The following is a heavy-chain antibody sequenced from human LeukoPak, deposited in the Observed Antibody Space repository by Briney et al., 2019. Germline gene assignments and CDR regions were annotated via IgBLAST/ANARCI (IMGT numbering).Heavy chain of an antibody. CDR1: GGSFSGFY. D-gene: IGHD3-22*01. Sequence: PSETLSLTCAVYGGSFSGFYWSWVRQPPGKGLEWIGEIHHSGSTKYNPSLESRVTISGDTSKNQFSLTLSSVTAADTAVYYCARRGLHSSGCYFDYWGQGTLVTVSS. CDR3: ARRGLHSSGCYFDY. J-gene: IGHJ4*02. CDR2: IHHSGST. V-gene: IGHV4-34*01.